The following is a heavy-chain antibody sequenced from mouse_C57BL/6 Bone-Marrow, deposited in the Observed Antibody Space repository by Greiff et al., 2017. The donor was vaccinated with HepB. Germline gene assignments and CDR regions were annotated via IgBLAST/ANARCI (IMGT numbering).Heavy chain of an antibody. V-gene: IGHV5-12*01. CDR1: GFTFSDYY. J-gene: IGHJ2*01. CDR3: ARHELLRRSYFDY. D-gene: IGHD1-1*01. Sequence: EVKLVESGGGLVQPGGSLKLSCAASGFTFSDYYMYWVRQTPEKRLEWVAYISNGGGSTYYPDTVKGRFTISRDNAKNILYLQMSRLKSEDTAMYYCARHELLRRSYFDYWGQGTTLTVSS. CDR2: ISNGGGST.